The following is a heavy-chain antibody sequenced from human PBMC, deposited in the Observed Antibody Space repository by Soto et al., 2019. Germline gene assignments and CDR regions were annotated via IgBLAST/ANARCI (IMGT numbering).Heavy chain of an antibody. Sequence: EVQLVESGGGLVKPGGSLRLSCAASGFTFANAWMSWVRQAPGKGLEWVGRVRSKADGGTTDYAAPVKGRFTISRDDSENTLYLQMNSLKIDDTAVYYCKRDWDYPVLWGQGTLDTVSS. D-gene: IGHD1-7*01. J-gene: IGHJ4*02. CDR2: VRSKADGGTT. CDR1: GFTFANAW. CDR3: KRDWDYPVL. V-gene: IGHV3-15*01.